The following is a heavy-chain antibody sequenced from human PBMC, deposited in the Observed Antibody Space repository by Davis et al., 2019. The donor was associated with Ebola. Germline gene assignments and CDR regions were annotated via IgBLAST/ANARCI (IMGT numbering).Heavy chain of an antibody. V-gene: IGHV1-18*01. D-gene: IGHD3-3*01. CDR3: ARERGLYDFWSGSHGYYGMDV. CDR2: VSAYNGNT. CDR1: GYTFTSYG. J-gene: IGHJ6*02. Sequence: ASVKVSCKASGYTFTSYGISWVRQAPGQGLEWMGWVSAYNGNTNYAQKLQGRVTMTTDTSTSTAYMELRSLRSDDTAVYYCARERGLYDFWSGSHGYYGMDVWSQGTTVTVSS.